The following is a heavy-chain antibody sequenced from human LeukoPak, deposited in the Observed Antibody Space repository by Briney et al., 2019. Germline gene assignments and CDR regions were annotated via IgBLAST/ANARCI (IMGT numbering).Heavy chain of an antibody. CDR1: GASIRPYF. D-gene: IGHD6-19*01. CDR3: ARGRRAGGGWPFFDS. CDR2: IYHNGSS. J-gene: IGHJ4*02. V-gene: IGHV4-59*08. Sequence: PSETLSLTCSVSGASIRPYFWTWIRQPPGKGLEWIAYIYHNGSSHYNPSLKSRVTMSVDTTKNQFSLKMTSVTAADTAVYYCARGRRAGGGWPFFDSWGQGTLVSVSS.